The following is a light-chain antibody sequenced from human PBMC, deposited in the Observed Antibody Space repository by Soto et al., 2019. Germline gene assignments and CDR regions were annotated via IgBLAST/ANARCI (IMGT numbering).Light chain of an antibody. J-gene: IGLJ1*01. Sequence: QSALTQPRSVSGSPGRSVTISCTGTYSDVGLYDYLSWYQQHPGKAPKLIISDVTKRPSGVPDRFSGSKSGNTASLTISGLQAEDEADYYCCSYAGTYTYVFGSGTKVTVL. CDR2: DVT. CDR3: CSYAGTYTYV. V-gene: IGLV2-11*01. CDR1: YSDVGLYDY.